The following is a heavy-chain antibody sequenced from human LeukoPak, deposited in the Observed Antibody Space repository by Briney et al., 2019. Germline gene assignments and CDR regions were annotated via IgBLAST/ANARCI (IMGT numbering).Heavy chain of an antibody. J-gene: IGHJ2*01. CDR2: ISSTGGNT. Sequence: PGGSLRLSCAASGFTFSTYAMSWVRQSPGQGLEWVSAISSTGGNTYYADSVRGRFTMSRDNSKNTLYLRMNSLRAEDTAVYYCAKDYVSGNGIWYFDIWGRGTPVTVSS. CDR1: GFTFSTYA. CDR3: AKDYVSGNGIWYFDI. V-gene: IGHV3-23*01. D-gene: IGHD3-10*01.